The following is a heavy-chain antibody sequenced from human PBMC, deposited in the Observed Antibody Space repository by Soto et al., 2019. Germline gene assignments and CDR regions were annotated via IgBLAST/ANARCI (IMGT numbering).Heavy chain of an antibody. CDR1: GFTFSSYA. CDR2: ISGSGGST. CDR3: AKVRDTIFGVPDSNLFDY. J-gene: IGHJ4*02. D-gene: IGHD3-3*01. V-gene: IGHV3-23*01. Sequence: GGSLRLSCAASGFTFSSYAMSWVRQAPGKGLEWVSAISGSGGSTYYADSVKGRFTISRDNSKNTLYLQMNSLRAEDTAVYYCAKVRDTIFGVPDSNLFDYWGQGTLVTVSS.